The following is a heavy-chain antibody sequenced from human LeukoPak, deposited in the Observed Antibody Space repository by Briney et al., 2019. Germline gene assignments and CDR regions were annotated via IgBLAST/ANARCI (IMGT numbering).Heavy chain of an antibody. D-gene: IGHD6-19*01. Sequence: GGSLRLSCAASGFIFSSYSMNWVRQAPGKGLEWVSSISGSGDATFYADSVKGRFTISRDNSKNTLYLQMNSLSREDTAVYYCARRGGSSGWGDFDIWGQGTMVTVSS. CDR3: ARRGGSSGWGDFDI. J-gene: IGHJ3*02. CDR1: GFIFSSYS. CDR2: ISGSGDAT. V-gene: IGHV3-23*01.